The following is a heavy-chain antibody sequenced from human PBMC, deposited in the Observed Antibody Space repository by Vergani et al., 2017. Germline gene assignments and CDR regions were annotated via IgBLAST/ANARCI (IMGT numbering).Heavy chain of an antibody. Sequence: EVQLVESGGGLVKPGGSLRLSCAASGFTFSSYSMNWVRQAPGKGLEWVSYISSSGSTIYYADSVKGRFTISRDNAKNSLYLQMNSLRAEDTAVYYCANDRSGSYSRGYWGQGTLVTVSS. D-gene: IGHD3-10*01. CDR2: ISSSGSTI. CDR3: ANDRSGSYSRGY. J-gene: IGHJ4*02. V-gene: IGHV3-21*05. CDR1: GFTFSSYS.